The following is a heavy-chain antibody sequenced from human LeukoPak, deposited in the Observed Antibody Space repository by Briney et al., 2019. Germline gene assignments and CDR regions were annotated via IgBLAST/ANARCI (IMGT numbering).Heavy chain of an antibody. CDR3: ARRYSSSSPIDY. D-gene: IGHD6-6*01. Sequence: SETLSLTCTVSGGSISSYYWSWIRQPPGKGLEWIGYIYYSGSTNYNPSLKSRVTISVDTSKNQFSLKLSSVTAADTAVYYCARRYSSSSPIDYWGQGTPVTVSS. CDR2: IYYSGST. V-gene: IGHV4-59*01. J-gene: IGHJ4*02. CDR1: GGSISSYY.